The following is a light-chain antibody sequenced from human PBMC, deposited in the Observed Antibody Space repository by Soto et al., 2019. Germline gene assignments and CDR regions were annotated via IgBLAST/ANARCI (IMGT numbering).Light chain of an antibody. Sequence: QSALTQPASVSGSPGQSITISCTGTSSDVGGYNYVSWYQQHPGKAPKLMIYDVSNRPSGVSNRFSGSKSGNTAPLTISGLQAEDEADYYCRSYTSSSTHEFGGGTKLTVL. CDR2: DVS. V-gene: IGLV2-14*01. CDR1: SSDVGGYNY. CDR3: RSYTSSSTHE. J-gene: IGLJ2*01.